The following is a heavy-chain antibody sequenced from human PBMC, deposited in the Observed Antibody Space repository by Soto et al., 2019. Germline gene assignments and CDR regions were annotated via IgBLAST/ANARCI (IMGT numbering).Heavy chain of an antibody. CDR1: GYSFTSYW. V-gene: IGHV5-51*01. CDR3: ARIFGLIYDSTGPSDY. CDR2: IYPGDSDT. J-gene: IGHJ4*02. Sequence: PGESLKISCKGSGYSFTSYWIGWVRQMPGKGLEWMGIIYPGDSDTIYSPSFQGQVTISADKSISTAYLQWSSLKASDTAMYYCARIFGLIYDSTGPSDYWGQGTLVTVSS. D-gene: IGHD3-22*01.